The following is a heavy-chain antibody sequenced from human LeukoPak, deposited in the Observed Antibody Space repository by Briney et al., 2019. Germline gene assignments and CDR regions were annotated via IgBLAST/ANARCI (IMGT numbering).Heavy chain of an antibody. CDR2: ISAYNGNT. J-gene: IGHJ5*02. CDR3: ARDRAGPPDPFDP. CDR1: GYTFTSYG. D-gene: IGHD1-14*01. V-gene: IGHV1-18*01. Sequence: GASVKVSCKASGYTFTSYGISWVRQAPGQGREWRGGISAYNGNTNYAQNLQGRVTMTTDTSTSTAYMELRSLRSDDTAVYYCARDRAGPPDPFDPWGQGTLVTVSS.